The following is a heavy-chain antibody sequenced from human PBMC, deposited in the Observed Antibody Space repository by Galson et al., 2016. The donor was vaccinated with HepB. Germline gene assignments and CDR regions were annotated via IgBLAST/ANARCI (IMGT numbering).Heavy chain of an antibody. CDR3: ARDLRDYYDSHTYSRKSYFDY. J-gene: IGHJ4*02. CDR1: GYPISSGYY. CDR2: IYHSGGP. D-gene: IGHD3-22*01. V-gene: IGHV4-38-2*02. Sequence: SETLSLTCAVSGYPISSGYYWGWIRQPPGKGLEWIGSIYHSGGPYYSPSLESRVTISVDTSKNQFSLRLSSVTAADTAVYYCARDLRDYYDSHTYSRKSYFDYWGQGTLFTVSS.